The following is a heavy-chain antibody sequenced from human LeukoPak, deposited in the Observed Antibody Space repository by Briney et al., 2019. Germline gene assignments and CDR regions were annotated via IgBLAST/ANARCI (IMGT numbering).Heavy chain of an antibody. Sequence: GESLKISCRGSGYIFTSYWIGWVRQMPGKGLEWMGIIYPGNSDTRYRPSFQGQVTISADKSITTAYLQWSSLKASDTAMYYCARLGTTSGDVMDVWGKGTTVTVSS. CDR3: ARLGTTSGDVMDV. J-gene: IGHJ6*03. CDR1: GYIFTSYW. D-gene: IGHD2-2*01. CDR2: IYPGNSDT. V-gene: IGHV5-51*01.